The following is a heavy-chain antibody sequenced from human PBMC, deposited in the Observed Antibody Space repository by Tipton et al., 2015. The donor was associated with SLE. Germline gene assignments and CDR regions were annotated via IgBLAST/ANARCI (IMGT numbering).Heavy chain of an antibody. CDR3: ARAPNWFDP. Sequence: QLVQSGAEVKKPGSSVRVSCKVSGGTFSSYTICWVRQAPGQGLEWMGGIIPIFGRTNYAQKFQGRVTITADESTSTAYMELTSLTSDDTAVYYCARAPNWFDPWGQGTLVTVSS. V-gene: IGHV1-69*01. J-gene: IGHJ5*02. CDR1: GGTFSSYT. CDR2: IIPIFGRT.